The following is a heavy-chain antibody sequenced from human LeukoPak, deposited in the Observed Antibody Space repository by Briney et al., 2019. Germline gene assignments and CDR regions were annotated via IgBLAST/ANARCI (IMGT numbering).Heavy chain of an antibody. V-gene: IGHV1-69*04. D-gene: IGHD3-22*01. CDR1: GYTFTSYG. J-gene: IGHJ3*02. CDR2: IIPILGIA. Sequence: SVKVSCKASGYTFTSYGISWVRQAPGQGLEWRGRIIPILGIANYAQKFQGRVTITADKSTSTAYMELSSLRSEDTAVYYCARDIDYYDSSGPAGDAFDIWGQGTMVTVSS. CDR3: ARDIDYYDSSGPAGDAFDI.